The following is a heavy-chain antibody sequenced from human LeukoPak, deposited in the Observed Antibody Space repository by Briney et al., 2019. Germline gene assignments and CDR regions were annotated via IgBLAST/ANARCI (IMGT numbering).Heavy chain of an antibody. CDR2: ISYDGSDK. CDR1: GFTFSSYA. D-gene: IGHD6-13*01. V-gene: IGHV3-30-3*01. CDR3: ARDVVAAAGTFDY. J-gene: IGHJ4*02. Sequence: QAGGSLRLSCAASGFTFSSYAMHWVRQAPGKGLEWVAVISYDGSDKYYADSVKGRFTISRDNSKNTLYLQMNSLRAEDTAVYYCARDVVAAAGTFDYWGQGTLVTVSS.